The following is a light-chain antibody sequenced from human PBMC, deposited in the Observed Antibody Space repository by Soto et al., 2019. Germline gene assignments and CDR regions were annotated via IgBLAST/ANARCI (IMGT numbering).Light chain of an antibody. J-gene: IGKJ3*01. Sequence: IVLTQSPGTLSLSPGERATLSCRASQSVSSSFLAWYQQKPGQAPRLLLYGASSSATGIPDRFSGSGSGTPFTLTISRLVPEDLSVYYCQQYGSSPPYSFGPGTQVAIK. V-gene: IGKV3-20*01. CDR3: QQYGSSPPYS. CDR2: GAS. CDR1: QSVSSSF.